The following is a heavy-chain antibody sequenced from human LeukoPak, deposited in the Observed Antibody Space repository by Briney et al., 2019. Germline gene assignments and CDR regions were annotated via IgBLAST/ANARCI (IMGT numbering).Heavy chain of an antibody. CDR1: GFTFSSYG. Sequence: GGSLRLSCAASGFTFSSYGMHWVRQAPGKGLEWVAGISYDGSNKYYADSVKGRFTISRDNSKNTLYLQMNSLRAEDTAVYYFAKESGIVGATSFDYWGQGTLVTVSS. CDR3: AKESGIVGATSFDY. CDR2: ISYDGSNK. D-gene: IGHD1-26*01. J-gene: IGHJ4*02. V-gene: IGHV3-30*18.